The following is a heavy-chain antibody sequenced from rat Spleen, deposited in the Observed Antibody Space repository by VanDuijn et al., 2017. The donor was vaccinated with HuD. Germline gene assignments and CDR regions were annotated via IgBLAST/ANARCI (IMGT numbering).Heavy chain of an antibody. D-gene: IGHD1-11*01. Sequence: EVQLVESGGGLVQPGRSMNLSCVASGFTFSNYGMAWVCQAPTKGLEWVATINYDGSSTYYRDSVKGRFTISRDNAKSTLYLQMNSLRSEDTATYFCARHEDYGGYSRDYFGYWGQGVMVTVSS. V-gene: IGHV5-29*01. CDR3: ARHEDYGGYSRDYFGY. CDR1: GFTFSNYG. J-gene: IGHJ2*01. CDR2: INYDGSST.